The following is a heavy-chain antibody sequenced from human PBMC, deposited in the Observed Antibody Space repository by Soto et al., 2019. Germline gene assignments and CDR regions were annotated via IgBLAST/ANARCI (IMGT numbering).Heavy chain of an antibody. CDR1: GFTFSSYS. CDR3: ARGGGDYDFWSGYPTGMDV. CDR2: ISSSSYI. Sequence: GGSLRLSCAASGFTFSSYSMNWVRQAPGKGLEWVSSISSSSYIYYADSVKGRFTISRDNAKNSLYLQMNSLRAEDTAVYYCARGGGDYDFWSGYPTGMDVWGQGTTVTVSS. J-gene: IGHJ6*02. V-gene: IGHV3-21*01. D-gene: IGHD3-3*01.